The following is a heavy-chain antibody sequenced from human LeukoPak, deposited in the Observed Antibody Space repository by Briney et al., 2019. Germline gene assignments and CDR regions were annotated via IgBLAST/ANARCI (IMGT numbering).Heavy chain of an antibody. Sequence: ASVKVSCKASGYTFTSYGISWVRQAPGQGLEWMGWISAYNGNTNYAQKLQGRVTMTTDTSTSTAYMELRSLRSDDTAVYYCARDYYDSSGYYYGSFDYWGQGTLVTVSS. V-gene: IGHV1-18*01. D-gene: IGHD3-22*01. CDR2: ISAYNGNT. CDR1: GYTFTSYG. J-gene: IGHJ4*02. CDR3: ARDYYDSSGYYYGSFDY.